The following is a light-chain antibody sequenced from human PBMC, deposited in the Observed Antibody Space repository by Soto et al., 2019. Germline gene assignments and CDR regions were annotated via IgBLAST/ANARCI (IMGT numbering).Light chain of an antibody. CDR2: EVS. V-gene: IGLV2-8*01. CDR1: SSDVGDYNY. Sequence: QSVLTQPPSASGSPEQSVTISCTGTSSDVGDYNYVSWYQQHPGKAPKLMIYEVSKRPSGVPDRFSGSKSGNTASLTVSGLQAEDEADYYCSSYAGSNNYVFGTGTKLTVL. J-gene: IGLJ1*01. CDR3: SSYAGSNNYV.